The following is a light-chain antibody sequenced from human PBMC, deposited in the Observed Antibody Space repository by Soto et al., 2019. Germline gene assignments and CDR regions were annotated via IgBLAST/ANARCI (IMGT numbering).Light chain of an antibody. J-gene: IGLJ3*02. CDR2: AGS. V-gene: IGLV2-23*01. CDR1: SSDVGTYDL. Sequence: QSALTQPASVSGSPGQSITISCTGTSSDVGTYDLVSWYQQHPGKAPKLMIYAGSKRPSGVSDRFSGSKSGNTASLTISGLQGDDEGDYYCCAYVSSNTLLFGGGTKVTVL. CDR3: CAYVSSNTLL.